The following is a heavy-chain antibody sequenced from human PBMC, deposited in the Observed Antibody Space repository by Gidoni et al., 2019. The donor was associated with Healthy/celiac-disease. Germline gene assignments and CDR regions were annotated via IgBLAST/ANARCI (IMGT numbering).Heavy chain of an antibody. CDR1: GYTFTSYG. CDR3: ARNSGSSLNSYFDY. J-gene: IGHJ4*02. Sequence: QVQLVQAGAEAKKSGAPVKVSCKAYGYTFTSYGISWVRQAPGQGLEWMGWISAYNGNTNYAQKLQGGVTMTTDTSTSTAYMELRSLRSDDTAVYYCARNSGSSLNSYFDYWGQGTLVTVSS. CDR2: ISAYNGNT. D-gene: IGHD1-26*01. V-gene: IGHV1-18*01.